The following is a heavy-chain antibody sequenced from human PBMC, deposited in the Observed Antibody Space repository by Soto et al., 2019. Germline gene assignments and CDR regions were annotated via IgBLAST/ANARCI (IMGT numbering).Heavy chain of an antibody. CDR3: ARDRMGDYYDFWSGIGSSMDV. Sequence: EVQLVESGGGLVKPGGSLRLSCAASGFTFSSYSMNWVRQAPGKGLEWVSSISSSSSYIYYADSVKGRFTISRDNAKNSLYLQMNSLRAEDTAVYYCARDRMGDYYDFWSGIGSSMDVWGQGTTVTVSS. CDR1: GFTFSSYS. D-gene: IGHD3-3*01. V-gene: IGHV3-21*01. CDR2: ISSSSSYI. J-gene: IGHJ6*02.